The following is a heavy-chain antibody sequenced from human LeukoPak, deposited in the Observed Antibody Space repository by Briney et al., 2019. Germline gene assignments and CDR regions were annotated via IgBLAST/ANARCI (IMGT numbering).Heavy chain of an antibody. J-gene: IGHJ4*02. CDR2: ISASGGST. V-gene: IGHV3-23*01. D-gene: IGHD6-13*01. Sequence: PGGSLRLSCAASGFTFSSSAMNWVRQAPGKGLEWVSVISASGGSTYYADSVKGRFTVSRDNSMNTLYLQMNSLRAEDTAVYYCAKAGSSSYYVYDHWGQGTLVTVSS. CDR1: GFTFSSSA. CDR3: AKAGSSSYYVYDH.